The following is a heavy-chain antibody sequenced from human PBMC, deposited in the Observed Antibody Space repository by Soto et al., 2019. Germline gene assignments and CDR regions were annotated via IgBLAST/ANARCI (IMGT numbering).Heavy chain of an antibody. CDR3: ARRWGEGRVDY. Sequence: EQLQESGPGLVKPSGTLSLTCAVSGGSISSSNWWSWVRQPPGKGLQWIGEIYHSGSTNYIPSLKSLVTISVEKSRNQFSLNLSSVTASDTAVYYCARRWGEGRVDYWGQVTLVTVSS. CDR1: GGSISSSNW. D-gene: IGHD3-10*01. CDR2: IYHSGST. V-gene: IGHV4-4*02. J-gene: IGHJ4*02.